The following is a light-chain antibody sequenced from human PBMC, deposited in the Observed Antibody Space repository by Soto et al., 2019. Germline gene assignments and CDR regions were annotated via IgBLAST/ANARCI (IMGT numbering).Light chain of an antibody. Sequence: EIVLTQSPATLSLSPGERATLSCRASQSVSSYLAWYQQKPGQAPRLLIYDASHRATGIPARFSGSGSGTDFTLTISSLEPEDFAAYYCQQRSNWPIFTFGPGTRLDIK. V-gene: IGKV3-11*01. CDR2: DAS. CDR1: QSVSSY. J-gene: IGKJ3*01. CDR3: QQRSNWPIFT.